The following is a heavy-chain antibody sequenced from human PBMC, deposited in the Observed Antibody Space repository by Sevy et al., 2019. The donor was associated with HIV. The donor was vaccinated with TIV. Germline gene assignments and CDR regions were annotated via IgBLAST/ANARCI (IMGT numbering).Heavy chain of an antibody. D-gene: IGHD3-10*02. V-gene: IGHV3-21*01. CDR2: ISNSGTYI. CDR1: GFTFSNYI. CDR3: ARDGEDRTLFKAFDI. J-gene: IGHJ3*02. Sequence: GGSLRLSCAASGFTFSNYIINWVRQAPGKGLEWVSSISNSGTYIYYADSVKGRFTISRDNAKSSLYLQMNSLRAEDTAVYYCARDGEDRTLFKAFDIWGQGTMVTVSS.